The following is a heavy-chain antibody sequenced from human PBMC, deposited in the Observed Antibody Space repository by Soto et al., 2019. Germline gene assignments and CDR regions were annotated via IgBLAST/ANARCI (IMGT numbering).Heavy chain of an antibody. V-gene: IGHV4-31*03. CDR3: AREVKRRDGYVAYYFDY. D-gene: IGHD5-12*01. J-gene: IGHJ4*02. Sequence: SETLSLTCTVSGGSISSGGYYWSWIRQHPGKGLEWIGYIYYSGSTYYNPSLKSRVTISVDTSKNQFSLKLSSVTAADTAVYYCAREVKRRDGYVAYYFDYWGQGTLVTVS. CDR2: IYYSGST. CDR1: GGSISSGGYY.